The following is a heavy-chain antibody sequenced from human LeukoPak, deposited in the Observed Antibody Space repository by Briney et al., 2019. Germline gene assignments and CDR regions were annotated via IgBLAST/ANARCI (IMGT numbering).Heavy chain of an antibody. CDR1: GGTFSSYA. Sequence: SVKVSCKASGGTFSSYAISWVRQAPGQGLEWMGGIIPIFGTANYAQKFQGRVTITTDESTSTAYMELSSLRSEDTAVYYCARELWTTRYSSSSGGWFDPWGQGTLVTVSS. D-gene: IGHD6-13*01. CDR3: ARELWTTRYSSSSGGWFDP. J-gene: IGHJ5*02. V-gene: IGHV1-69*05. CDR2: IIPIFGTA.